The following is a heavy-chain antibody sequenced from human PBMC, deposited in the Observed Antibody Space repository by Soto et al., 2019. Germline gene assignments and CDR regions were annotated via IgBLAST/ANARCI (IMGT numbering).Heavy chain of an antibody. D-gene: IGHD3-10*01. CDR3: ARVSYYYGSGSYYTEPGYFDY. Sequence: QVQLQESGPGLVKPSETLSLTCTVSGGSISSYYWSWIRQPPGKGLEWIGYIYYSGSTNYNPSLKSRVTISVDTSKNQFSLKLSSVTAADTAVYYCARVSYYYGSGSYYTEPGYFDYWGQGTLVTVSS. J-gene: IGHJ4*02. V-gene: IGHV4-59*01. CDR2: IYYSGST. CDR1: GGSISSYY.